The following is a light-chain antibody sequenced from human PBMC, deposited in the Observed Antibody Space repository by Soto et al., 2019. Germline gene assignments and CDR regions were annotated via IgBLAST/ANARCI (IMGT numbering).Light chain of an antibody. CDR1: QSVSSSY. CDR3: QQYDNWPPIT. V-gene: IGKV3-20*01. CDR2: GAS. J-gene: IGKJ5*01. Sequence: EIVLTQSPGPLSLSPGERATLSCRAIQSVSSSYLAWYQQKPGQAPRLLIYGASGRATGIPDRFSGSGSGTEFTLTISSLQSEDFAVYYCQQYDNWPPITFGQGTRLEIK.